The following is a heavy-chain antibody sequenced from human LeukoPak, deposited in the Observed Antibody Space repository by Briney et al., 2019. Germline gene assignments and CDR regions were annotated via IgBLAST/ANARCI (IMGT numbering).Heavy chain of an antibody. CDR3: ARGRSSPLYSSGWLGPVDY. Sequence: SETLSLTCAVYGGSFSGYYWSWIRQPPGKGLEWIGEINHSGSTNYNPSLKSRVTISVDTSKNQFSLKLSSVTAADTAVYYCARGRSSPLYSSGWLGPVDYWGQGTLVTVSS. V-gene: IGHV4-34*01. CDR1: GGSFSGYY. J-gene: IGHJ4*02. D-gene: IGHD6-19*01. CDR2: INHSGST.